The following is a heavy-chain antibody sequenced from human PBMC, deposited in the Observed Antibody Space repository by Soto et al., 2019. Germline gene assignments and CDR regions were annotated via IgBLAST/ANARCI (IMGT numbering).Heavy chain of an antibody. CDR2: INAGNGNT. D-gene: IGHD1-26*01. V-gene: IGHV1-3*01. J-gene: IGHJ4*02. Sequence: ASVKVSCKASGYTFTSYSMHWVRQAPGQRLEWMGWINAGNGNTKYSQKFQGRVTITRDTSASTAYMELSSLRSEDTAVYYCARVVGLWEILTLRYWGQGTLVTVSS. CDR3: ARVVGLWEILTLRY. CDR1: GYTFTSYS.